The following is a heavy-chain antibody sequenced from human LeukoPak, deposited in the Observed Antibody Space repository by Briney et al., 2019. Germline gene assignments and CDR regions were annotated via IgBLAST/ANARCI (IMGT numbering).Heavy chain of an antibody. CDR1: GGSISSYY. CDR3: ARGGGESYCSSTSCYRLYYYYMDV. V-gene: IGHV4-59*12. Sequence: PSETLSLTCTVSGGSISSYYWSWIRQPPGKGLEWIGYIYYSGSTNYNPSLKSRVTISVDTSKNQFSLKLSSVTAADTAVYYCARGGGESYCSSTSCYRLYYYYMDVWGKGTTVTVSS. CDR2: IYYSGST. J-gene: IGHJ6*03. D-gene: IGHD2-2*01.